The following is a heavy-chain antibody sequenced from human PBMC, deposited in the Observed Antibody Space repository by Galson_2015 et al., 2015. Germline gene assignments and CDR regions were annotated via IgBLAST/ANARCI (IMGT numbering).Heavy chain of an antibody. J-gene: IGHJ5*02. CDR3: TGHYGDRYP. D-gene: IGHD4-17*01. CDR2: IRSKANSYAT. V-gene: IGHV3-73*01. CDR1: GFTFSGSA. Sequence: SLRLSCAASGFTFSGSAMHWVRQASGKGLEWVGRIRSKANSYATAYAASVKGKFTISRDDSKNTAYLQMNSLKTEDTAVYYCTGHYGDRYPWGQGTLVTVAS.